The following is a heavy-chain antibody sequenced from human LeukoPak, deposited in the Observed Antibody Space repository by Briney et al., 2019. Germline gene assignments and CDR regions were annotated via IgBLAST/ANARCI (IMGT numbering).Heavy chain of an antibody. CDR2: IYSGGST. Sequence: GGSLRLSCAASEFSVGSNYMTWVRQAPGKGLEWVSLIYSGGSTYYADSVKGRFTISRDNSKNTLYLQMNSLRAEDTAVYYCAKDPRRYCSGGSCFPFDYWGQGTLVTVSS. CDR1: EFSVGSNY. CDR3: AKDPRRYCSGGSCFPFDY. D-gene: IGHD2-15*01. V-gene: IGHV3-66*01. J-gene: IGHJ4*02.